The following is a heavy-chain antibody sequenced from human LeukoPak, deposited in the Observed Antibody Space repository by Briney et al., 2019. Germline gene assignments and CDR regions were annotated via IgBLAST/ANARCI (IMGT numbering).Heavy chain of an antibody. V-gene: IGHV3-48*01. D-gene: IGHD2-15*01. CDR1: GFTFNSYS. CDR2: ISSSSSTI. Sequence: GGSLRLSCAASGFTFNSYSMNWVRQAPGKGLEWVSYISSSSSTIYYADSVKGRFTISRDNAKNSLYLQMNSLRAEDTAVYYCARGDCSGGSCYLSLTTIDYWGQGTLVTVSS. CDR3: ARGDCSGGSCYLSLTTIDY. J-gene: IGHJ4*02.